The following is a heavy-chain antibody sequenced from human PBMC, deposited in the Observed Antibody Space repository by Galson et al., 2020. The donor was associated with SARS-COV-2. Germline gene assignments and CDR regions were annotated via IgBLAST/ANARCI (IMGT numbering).Heavy chain of an antibody. CDR2: IKQDGSDK. Sequence: GALRLSCAVSGFTFSNYWMSWVRQAPGKGLEWVANIKQDGSDKYYVATVRGRFTISRDNAKNSLYLQMNSLRAEDTALYYCRAADNGFDVWGQGTMVTVSS. J-gene: IGHJ3*01. V-gene: IGHV3-7*01. D-gene: IGHD6-13*01. CDR3: RAADNGFDV. CDR1: GFTFSNYW.